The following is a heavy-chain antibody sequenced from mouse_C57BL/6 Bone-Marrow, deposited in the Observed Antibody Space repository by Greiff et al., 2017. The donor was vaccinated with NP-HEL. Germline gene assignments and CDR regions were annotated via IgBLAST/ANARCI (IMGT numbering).Heavy chain of an antibody. D-gene: IGHD1-1*01. J-gene: IGHJ2*01. CDR3: ARWGYGSSYSFYYFDY. Sequence: QVQLQQPGAELVMPGASVKLSCKASRYTFTSYWMHWVKQRPGQGLEWIGEIDPSDSYTNYNQKFKGKSTLTVDKSSSTAYMQLSILTSEDSAVYYCARWGYGSSYSFYYFDYWGQGTTLTVSS. CDR2: IDPSDSYT. V-gene: IGHV1-69*01. CDR1: RYTFTSYW.